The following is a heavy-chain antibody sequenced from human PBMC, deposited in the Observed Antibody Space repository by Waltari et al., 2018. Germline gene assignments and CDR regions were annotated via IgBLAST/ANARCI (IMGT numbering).Heavy chain of an antibody. D-gene: IGHD5-18*01. V-gene: IGHV4-34*01. Sequence: QVQLQQWGAGLLKPSETLSLTCAVYGGSFSGYYWRWIRQPPGKGLAWIGEINQSGSTNYNPSLKSRVTISVDTSKNQFSLKLSSVTAADTAVYYCARGGRIQLWFSPFDYWGQGTLVTVSS. J-gene: IGHJ4*02. CDR1: GGSFSGYY. CDR2: INQSGST. CDR3: ARGGRIQLWFSPFDY.